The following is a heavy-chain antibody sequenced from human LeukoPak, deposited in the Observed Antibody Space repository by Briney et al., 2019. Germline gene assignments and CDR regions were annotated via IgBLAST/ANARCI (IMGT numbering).Heavy chain of an antibody. D-gene: IGHD5-18*01. CDR2: IYYSGST. J-gene: IGHJ6*02. CDR1: GGSVSSGSYY. Sequence: MPSETLSLTCTVSGGSVSSGSYYWSWIRQPPGKGLEWIGYIYYSGSTNYNPSLKSRVTISVDTSKNQFSLKLSSVTAADTAVYYCAREAGYSYGGLYYYYGMDVWGQGTTVTVSS. V-gene: IGHV4-61*01. CDR3: AREAGYSYGGLYYYYGMDV.